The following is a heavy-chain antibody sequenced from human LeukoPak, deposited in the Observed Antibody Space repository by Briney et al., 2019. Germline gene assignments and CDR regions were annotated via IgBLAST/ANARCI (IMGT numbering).Heavy chain of an antibody. CDR2: ISAYNGNT. Sequence: ASVKVSCKASGYTFTNYGISWVRQAPGQELEWMGWISAYNGNTNSAQKLQGRVTMTTDTSTSTAYMELRSLRSDDTAVYYCARDRGDTSGWGVDYWGQGTLVTVSS. D-gene: IGHD6-19*01. CDR1: GYTFTNYG. J-gene: IGHJ4*02. CDR3: ARDRGDTSGWGVDY. V-gene: IGHV1-18*01.